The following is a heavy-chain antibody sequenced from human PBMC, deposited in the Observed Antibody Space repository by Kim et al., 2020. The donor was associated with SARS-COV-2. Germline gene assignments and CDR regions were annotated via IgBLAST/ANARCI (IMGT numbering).Heavy chain of an antibody. J-gene: IGHJ4*02. V-gene: IGHV3-49*03. CDR1: GFTFGDYA. CDR2: IRSKAYGGTT. CDR3: TRVVQLWRVNY. Sequence: GGSLRLSCTASGFTFGDYAMSWFRQAPGKGLEWVGFIRSKAYGGTTEYAASVKGRFTISRDDSKSIAYLQMNSLKTEDTAVYYCTRVVQLWRVNYWGQGTLVTVSS. D-gene: IGHD5-18*01.